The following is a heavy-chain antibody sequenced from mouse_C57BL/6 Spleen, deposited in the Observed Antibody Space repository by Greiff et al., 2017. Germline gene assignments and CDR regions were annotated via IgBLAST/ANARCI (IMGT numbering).Heavy chain of an antibody. D-gene: IGHD2-4*01. CDR3: ARSDDYDVNYYAMDY. CDR1: GYAFSSYW. V-gene: IGHV1-80*01. J-gene: IGHJ4*01. Sequence: QVQLQQSGAELVKPGASVKISCKASGYAFSSYWMNWVKQRPGKGLEWIGQIYPGDGDTNYNGKFKGKATLTADKSSSTAYMPLSSLTSEDSAVYFCARSDDYDVNYYAMDYWGQGTSVTVSS. CDR2: IYPGDGDT.